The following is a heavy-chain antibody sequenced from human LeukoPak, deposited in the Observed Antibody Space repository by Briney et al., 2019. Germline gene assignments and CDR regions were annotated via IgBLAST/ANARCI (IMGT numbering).Heavy chain of an antibody. J-gene: IGHJ4*02. CDR1: GFTFSSYS. Sequence: GGSLRLSCAASGFTFSSYSMNWVRQAPGKGLEWVSFISSSRTTVYYADSVKGRFTISRDNAKNTLYLQMNSLRAEDTAVYYCARGDFWSGYEFDYWGQGTLVTVSS. V-gene: IGHV3-48*04. D-gene: IGHD3-3*01. CDR2: ISSSRTTV. CDR3: ARGDFWSGYEFDY.